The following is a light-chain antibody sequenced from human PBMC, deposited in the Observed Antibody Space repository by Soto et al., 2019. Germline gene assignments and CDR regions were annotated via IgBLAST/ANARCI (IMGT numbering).Light chain of an antibody. CDR1: QSVGDY. V-gene: IGKV3-11*01. CDR3: QQRSDWPPIT. CDR2: DAS. J-gene: IGKJ5*01. Sequence: TVFTQSPATLSLSPGERATLSCRASQSVGDYLAWYQQKPGQAPRLLIYDASNTAAGVPYRFRGSGSGTDFTLTISSVEPEDFGVYYCQQRSDWPPITFGQGTRLEIK.